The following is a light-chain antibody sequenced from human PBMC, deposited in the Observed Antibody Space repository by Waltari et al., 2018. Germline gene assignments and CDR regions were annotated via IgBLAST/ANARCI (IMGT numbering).Light chain of an antibody. CDR3: QHYNNGPPWT. J-gene: IGKJ1*01. CDR1: QSVSTN. Sequence: EIVMTQSPATLSVSPGERATLSCRASQSVSTNLAWYQQKPGQAPRLLIYGASTRATGIPARFSGSGSRTEFTLTISSMQSEDFAVYYCQHYNNGPPWTFGQGTRVEIK. CDR2: GAS. V-gene: IGKV3-15*01.